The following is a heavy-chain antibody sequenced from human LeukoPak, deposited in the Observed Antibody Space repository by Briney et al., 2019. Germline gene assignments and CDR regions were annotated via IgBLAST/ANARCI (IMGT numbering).Heavy chain of an antibody. CDR1: GFTFSSYG. CDR3: ANDFWSGYSLYLDY. V-gene: IGHV3-30*02. J-gene: IGHJ4*02. CDR2: IRYDGSNK. Sequence: GGSLRLSCATSGFTFSSYGMHWVRQAPGKGLEWVAFIRYDGSNKYYADSVKGRFTISRDNSKNTLYLQMNSLRAEDTAVYYCANDFWSGYSLYLDYWGQGTLVTVSS. D-gene: IGHD3-3*01.